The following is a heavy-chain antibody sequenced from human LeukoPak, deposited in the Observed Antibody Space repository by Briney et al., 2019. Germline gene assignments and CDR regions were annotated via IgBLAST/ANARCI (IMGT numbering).Heavy chain of an antibody. J-gene: IGHJ4*02. CDR1: GFTFSSYA. CDR3: ARPNNYDSSGYYFGY. D-gene: IGHD3-22*01. Sequence: GGSLRLSCAASGFTFSSYAMSWVRQAPGKELEWVSAISGSGGSTYYADSVKGRFTISRDNSKTTLYLQMNSLRAEDTAVYYCARPNNYDSSGYYFGYWGQGTLVTVSS. V-gene: IGHV3-23*01. CDR2: ISGSGGST.